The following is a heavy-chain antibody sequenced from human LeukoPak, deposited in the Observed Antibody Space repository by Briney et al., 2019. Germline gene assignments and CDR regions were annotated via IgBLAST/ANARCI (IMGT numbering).Heavy chain of an antibody. V-gene: IGHV1-18*01. CDR3: ARDSFIVGHGQVASFDY. CDR1: GYTFTSYG. J-gene: IGHJ4*02. Sequence: APLRVSCKASGYTFTSYGISRVRQAPGQGLEWMGWISAYNGVTNYAQKLQGRVTMTTDTSTSTAYMERRGLRYRARAGYYFARDSFIVGHGQVASFDYWRQGTLVTVPS. D-gene: IGHD1-26*01. CDR2: ISAYNGVT.